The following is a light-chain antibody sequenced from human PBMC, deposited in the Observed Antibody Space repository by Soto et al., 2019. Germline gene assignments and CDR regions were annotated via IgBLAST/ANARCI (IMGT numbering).Light chain of an antibody. CDR3: NSYTTTSTLVV. CDR2: EVS. Sequence: QSALTQPASVSGSPGQSITISCTGTGSDIGGYNYVSWYQQHPGKAPKLLIYEVSNRPSGVSNRFSGSKSGNTASLTISGLQAEDEADYYCNSYTTTSTLVVFGGRTKLTVL. J-gene: IGLJ3*02. CDR1: GSDIGGYNY. V-gene: IGLV2-14*01.